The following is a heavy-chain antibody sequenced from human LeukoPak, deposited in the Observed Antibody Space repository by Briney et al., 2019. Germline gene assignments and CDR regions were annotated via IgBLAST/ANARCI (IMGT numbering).Heavy chain of an antibody. CDR1: GFTFSSYA. V-gene: IGHV3-23*01. CDR2: ISGSGGST. Sequence: PGGSLRLSCAASGFTFSSYAMSWVPQAPGKGLEWVSAISGSGGSTYYADSVKGRFSISRDNSKNPLYLQMNSLRAAETAVYDCERDRGANTFDIWGQGTMGTVSS. CDR3: ERDRGANTFDI. J-gene: IGHJ3*02. D-gene: IGHD3-10*01.